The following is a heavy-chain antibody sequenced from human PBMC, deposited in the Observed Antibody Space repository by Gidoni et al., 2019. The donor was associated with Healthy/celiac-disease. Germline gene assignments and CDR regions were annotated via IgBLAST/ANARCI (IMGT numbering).Heavy chain of an antibody. CDR1: GYTFTSSA. CDR2: INAGNGNT. D-gene: IGHD6-13*01. CDR3: ARVRGQLVRGGFDY. Sequence: QVQLVQSGAEVKKPGASVKVSCKASGYTFTSSAMHWVRQAPGQRLEGMGWINAGNGNTKYSQKFQGRVTITRDTSASTAYMELSSLRSEDTAVYYCARVRGQLVRGGFDYWGQGTLVTVSS. V-gene: IGHV1-3*01. J-gene: IGHJ4*02.